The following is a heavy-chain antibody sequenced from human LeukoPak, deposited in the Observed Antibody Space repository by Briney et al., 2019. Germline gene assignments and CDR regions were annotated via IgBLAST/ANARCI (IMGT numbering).Heavy chain of an antibody. J-gene: IGHJ4*02. CDR1: GFTVSSNY. CDR3: ARVETGSSY. Sequence: GGSLRLPCAASGFTVSSNYMSWVRQAPGKGLEWVSFITSSGSTIDYADSVKGRFTISRDNAKNSLYLQMNSLRAEDTAVYYCARVETGSSYWGQGTLVTVSS. D-gene: IGHD1-26*01. V-gene: IGHV3-11*01. CDR2: ITSSGSTI.